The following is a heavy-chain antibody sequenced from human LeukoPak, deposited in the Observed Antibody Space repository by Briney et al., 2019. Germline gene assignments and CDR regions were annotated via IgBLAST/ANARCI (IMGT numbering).Heavy chain of an antibody. V-gene: IGHV1-2*02. CDR3: ARRDLYDILTGYYPYYFDY. Sequence: ASVKVSCKASGYTFTGYYMHWVRQAPGQGVEWMGWINPDIGGTNYAQKFQGRVTMTRDTSISTAYMELSRLRSDDTAVYYCARRDLYDILTGYYPYYFDYWGQGTLVTVSS. J-gene: IGHJ4*02. CDR2: INPDIGGT. D-gene: IGHD3-9*01. CDR1: GYTFTGYY.